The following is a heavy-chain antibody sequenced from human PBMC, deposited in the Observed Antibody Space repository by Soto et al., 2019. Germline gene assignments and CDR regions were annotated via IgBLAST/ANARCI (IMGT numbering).Heavy chain of an antibody. CDR1: GYTFTSYA. CDR3: ASGYSGYDFGIPLLDY. J-gene: IGHJ4*02. CDR2: INAGNGNT. Sequence: ASMKVSCKASGYTFTSYAMHWVRQAPGQRLEWMGWINAGNGNTKYSQKFQGRVTITRDTSASTAYMELSSLRSEDTAVYYCASGYSGYDFGIPLLDYWGQGTLVTVSS. D-gene: IGHD5-12*01. V-gene: IGHV1-3*01.